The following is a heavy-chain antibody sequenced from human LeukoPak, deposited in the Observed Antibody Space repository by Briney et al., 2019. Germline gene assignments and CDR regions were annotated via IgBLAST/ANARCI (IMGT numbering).Heavy chain of an antibody. Sequence: GGSLRLSCAASGFIFSNYAMYWVRQAPGKGLESVAAISTKGGSTSYADSVKGRFTVSRDNAKNTLNLQMTSLRADDTAVYFCAKDLRPNNDYYLGRFDTWGQGTLVTVSS. V-gene: IGHV3-64*02. CDR3: AKDLRPNNDYYLGRFDT. J-gene: IGHJ5*02. D-gene: IGHD1-26*01. CDR1: GFIFSNYA. CDR2: ISTKGGST.